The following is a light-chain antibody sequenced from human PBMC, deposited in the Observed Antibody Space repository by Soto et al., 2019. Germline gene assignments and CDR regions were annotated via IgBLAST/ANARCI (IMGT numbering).Light chain of an antibody. CDR2: SAS. CDR3: QQRSNWLT. CDR1: QSVLYSSNNRNY. V-gene: IGKV4-1*01. J-gene: IGKJ4*01. Sequence: DIVMTQSPDSLAVSLGERATINCKSSQSVLYSSNNRNYLTWYQQKPGQPPELLIYSASTRESGVPDRFSGSGSGTDFTLTISSLQAEDFAVYYCQQRSNWLTFGGGTKVEIK.